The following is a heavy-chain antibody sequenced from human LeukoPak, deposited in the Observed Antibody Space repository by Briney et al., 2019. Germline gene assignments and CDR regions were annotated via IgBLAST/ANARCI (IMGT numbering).Heavy chain of an antibody. V-gene: IGHV3-74*01. J-gene: IGHJ4*02. CDR3: ARGPNSNWSGLDF. D-gene: IGHD6-6*01. Sequence: PGGSLGLSCAASGFPFGSFSRTWVRQAPGKGRVWFSRISPTGSTTSYADSVKGRFTVSRDNAKNTLYLQVNNLRAEDTAVYYCARGPNSNWSGLDFWGRGTLLTVSS. CDR1: GFPFGSFS. CDR2: ISPTGSTT.